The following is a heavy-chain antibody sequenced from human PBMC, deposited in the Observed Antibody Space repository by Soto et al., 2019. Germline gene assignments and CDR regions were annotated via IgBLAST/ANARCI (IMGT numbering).Heavy chain of an antibody. CDR2: ISSDSSYK. Sequence: LRLSCAASGFTLSDHTMNWVRQAPGEGLEWVSSISSDSSYKYYTDSVKGRFTVSRDNAKNSLYLQMNSLRAEDTAVYYCARGFCTRSSCYIGGRYYYGMDVWGQGATVTVSS. CDR1: GFTLSDHT. D-gene: IGHD2-2*02. V-gene: IGHV3-21*01. CDR3: ARGFCTRSSCYIGGRYYYGMDV. J-gene: IGHJ6*02.